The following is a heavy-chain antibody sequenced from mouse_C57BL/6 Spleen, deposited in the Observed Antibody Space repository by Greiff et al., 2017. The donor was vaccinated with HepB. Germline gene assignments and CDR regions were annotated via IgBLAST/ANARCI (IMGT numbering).Heavy chain of an antibody. CDR2: ISSGSSTI. CDR3: ARPRLYDSDWDVDV. D-gene: IGHD2-4*01. V-gene: IGHV5-17*01. Sequence: EVQLVESGGGLVKPGGSLKLSCAASGFTFSDYGMHWVRQAPEKGLEWVAYISSGSSTINYADTVKGRFTILRDNAKNTLFLQMTSLRSEDPARYYWARPRLYDSDWDVDVWSTGTTVTVSS. CDR1: GFTFSDYG. J-gene: IGHJ1*03.